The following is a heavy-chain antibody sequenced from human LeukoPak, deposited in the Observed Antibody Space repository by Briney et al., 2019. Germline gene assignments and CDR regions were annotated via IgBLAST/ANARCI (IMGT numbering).Heavy chain of an antibody. CDR2: ISSSSSTI. CDR3: ARAGATTVDPSDY. Sequence: SGGSLRLSCEASGFTSSRYTLNGVRQAPGKGLEWVSYISSSSSTIYYADSVKGRFTISRDNAKNSLYLQMNSLRDEDTAVYYCARAGATTVDPSDYWGQGTLVTVSS. CDR1: GFTSSRYT. J-gene: IGHJ4*02. V-gene: IGHV3-48*02. D-gene: IGHD4-23*01.